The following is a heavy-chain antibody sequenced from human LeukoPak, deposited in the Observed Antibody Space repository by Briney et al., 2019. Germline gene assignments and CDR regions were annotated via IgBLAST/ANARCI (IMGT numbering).Heavy chain of an antibody. CDR3: ASLVRGVIPSMEFDP. CDR1: GFTFSSYA. J-gene: IGHJ5*02. D-gene: IGHD3-10*01. V-gene: IGHV3-23*01. Sequence: GGSLRLSCAASGFTFSSYAMSWVRQALGKGLEWVSAISGSGGSTYYADSVKGRSTISRDNSKNTLYLQMNSLRAEDTAVYYCASLVRGVIPSMEFDPWGQGTLVTVSS. CDR2: ISGSGGST.